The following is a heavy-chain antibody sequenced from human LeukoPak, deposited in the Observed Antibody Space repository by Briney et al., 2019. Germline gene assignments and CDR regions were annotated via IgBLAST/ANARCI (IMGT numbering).Heavy chain of an antibody. Sequence: GGSLRLSCAATGFTFSSYAMHWVRQAPGKGLEWVAVISYDGSNKYYADSVKGRFTISRDNSKDTLYLQMNSLRAEDTAVYYCAARGLAAAGTEWGQGTLVTVSS. CDR1: GFTFSSYA. J-gene: IGHJ4*02. CDR2: ISYDGSNK. V-gene: IGHV3-30-3*01. D-gene: IGHD6-13*01. CDR3: AARGLAAAGTE.